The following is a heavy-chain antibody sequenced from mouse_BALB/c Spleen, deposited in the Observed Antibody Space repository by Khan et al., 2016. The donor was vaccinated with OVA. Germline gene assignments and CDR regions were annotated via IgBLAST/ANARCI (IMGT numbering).Heavy chain of an antibody. V-gene: IGHV9-3-1*01. CDR3: ASGGYWYFDV. J-gene: IGHJ1*01. CDR1: GYTFTNYG. Sequence: QIQLVQSGPELKKPGETVKISCKASGYTFTNYGMNWVKQTPGKDLKWMGWINTYTGETTYADDFKGRFAFSLDTSASTAYLQINNLKNEDTATYFCASGGYWYFDVWGAGTTVTVSS. CDR2: INTYTGET. D-gene: IGHD1-1*02.